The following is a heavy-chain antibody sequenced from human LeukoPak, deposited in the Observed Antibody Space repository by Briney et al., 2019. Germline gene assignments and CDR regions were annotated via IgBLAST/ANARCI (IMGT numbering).Heavy chain of an antibody. CDR2: IYYSGST. CDR3: ARIYGSGDGGFDY. CDR1: GGSVSSGSYY. Sequence: SETLSLTCTVSGGSVSSGSYYWSWIRQPPGKGLEWIGYIYYSGSTNYNPSLKSRVTISVDTSKNQFSLKLSSVTAADTAVYYCARIYGSGDGGFDYWGQGTLVTVSS. D-gene: IGHD3-10*01. J-gene: IGHJ4*02. V-gene: IGHV4-61*01.